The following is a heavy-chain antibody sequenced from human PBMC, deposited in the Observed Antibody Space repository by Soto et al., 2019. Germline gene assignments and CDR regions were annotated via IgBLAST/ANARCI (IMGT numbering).Heavy chain of an antibody. CDR2: ISGSGGST. CDR1: GFTFSSYA. D-gene: IGHD3-3*01. V-gene: IGHV3-23*01. CDR3: AKDQHGYYDFWSGPNDAFDI. Sequence: PGGSLRLSCAASGFTFSSYAMSWVRQAPGKGLEWVSAISGSGGSTYYADSVKGRFTISRDNSKNTLYLQMNSLRAEDTAVYYWAKDQHGYYDFWSGPNDAFDIWGQGTMVTVSS. J-gene: IGHJ3*02.